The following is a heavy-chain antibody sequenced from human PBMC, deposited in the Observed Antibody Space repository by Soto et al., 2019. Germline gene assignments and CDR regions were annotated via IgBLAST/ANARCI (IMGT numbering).Heavy chain of an antibody. V-gene: IGHV1-69*13. CDR1: GGTFSSYA. J-gene: IGHJ6*02. D-gene: IGHD2-15*01. CDR2: IIPIFGTA. Sequence: SVKVSCKASGGTFSSYAINWVRQAPGQGLEWMGGIIPIFGTANYAQKFQGRVTITADESTSTAYMELSSLRSEGTAVYYCARGSGGSSYSYYGMDAWGQGTTVTVSS. CDR3: ARGSGGSSYSYYGMDA.